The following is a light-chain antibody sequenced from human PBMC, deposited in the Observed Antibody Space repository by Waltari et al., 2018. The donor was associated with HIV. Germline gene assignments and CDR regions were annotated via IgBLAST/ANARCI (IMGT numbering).Light chain of an antibody. CDR3: ASWDDSLNGYV. J-gene: IGLJ1*01. V-gene: IGLV1-44*01. CDR1: SSNIGSDT. CDR2: SYN. Sequence: QSVLTQPPSASGTPGQSVTLPCSGSSSNIGSDTENWYQQLPGTAPKLLNYSYNQRPSGVPDRFSGSKSCTSASLAISGLQSEDEAHYCCASWDDSLNGYVFGTGTKVTVL.